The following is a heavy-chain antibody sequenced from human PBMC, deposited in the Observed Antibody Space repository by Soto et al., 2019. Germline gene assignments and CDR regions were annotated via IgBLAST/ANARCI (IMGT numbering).Heavy chain of an antibody. V-gene: IGHV4-59*01. CDR3: TSLGVDDFWSEYDVATNFDF. CDR1: GGSISSYY. J-gene: IGHJ4*02. D-gene: IGHD3-3*01. CDR2: MSYSGTT. Sequence: SETLSLTCTVSGGSISSYYWSWIRQPPGKGLEWIGNMSYSGTTNYNPSLKSRVSISVDTSRNQFSLKLSSVTAADTAVYYCTSLGVDDFWSEYDVATNFDFWGQGALVTVSS.